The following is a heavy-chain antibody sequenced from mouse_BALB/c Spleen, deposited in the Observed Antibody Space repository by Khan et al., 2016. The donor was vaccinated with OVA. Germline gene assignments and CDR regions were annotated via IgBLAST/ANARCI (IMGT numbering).Heavy chain of an antibody. J-gene: IGHJ4*01. Sequence: QVQLKESGPGLVAPSQSLSITCTVSGFSLTDYGVSWIRQPPGKGLAWLVVIWGGGSTYYNSALKSRLSISKDNSKSQVFLKMSSLQTDDTAMYYYAKGVWSYYYALDYWGQGTSVTVSS. CDR2: IWGGGST. V-gene: IGHV2-6-5*01. CDR3: AKGVWSYYYALDY. CDR1: GFSLTDYG.